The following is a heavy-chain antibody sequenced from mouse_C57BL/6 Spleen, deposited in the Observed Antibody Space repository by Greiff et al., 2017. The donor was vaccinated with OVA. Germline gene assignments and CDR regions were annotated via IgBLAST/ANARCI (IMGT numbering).Heavy chain of an antibody. CDR2: INPNNGGT. Sequence: EVQLQQSGPELVKPGASVKMSCKASGYTFTDYNMHWVKQSHGKSLEWIGYINPNNGGTSYNQKFKGKATLTVNKSFSTAYMELRSLTSEDSAVYYCARVNWDGYFDVWGTGTTVTVSS. CDR1: GYTFTDYN. D-gene: IGHD4-1*01. CDR3: ARVNWDGYFDV. J-gene: IGHJ1*03. V-gene: IGHV1-22*01.